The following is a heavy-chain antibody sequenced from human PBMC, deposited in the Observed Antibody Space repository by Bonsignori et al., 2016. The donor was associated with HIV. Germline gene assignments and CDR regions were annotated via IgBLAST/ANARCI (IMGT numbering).Heavy chain of an antibody. V-gene: IGHV3-73*01. D-gene: IGHD2-21*01. CDR1: GFTFSGSA. J-gene: IGHJ4*02. CDR2: IRSKANSYAT. CDR3: TPSVYCGGDCPLPF. Sequence: GGSLRLSCAASGFTFSGSAMHWVRQASGKGLEWVGRIRSKANSYATAYAASVKGRFTISRDDSKNTAYLQMNSLKTEDTAVYYCTPSVYCGGDCPLPFWGQGTLVTVSS.